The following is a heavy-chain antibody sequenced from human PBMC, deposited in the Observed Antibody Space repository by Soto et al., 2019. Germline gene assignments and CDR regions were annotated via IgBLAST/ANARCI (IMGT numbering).Heavy chain of an antibody. Sequence: HPGGSLRLSCPASGFSFSSYEMNRVRQAPGKALECVSYISSSGTTIYYAASVKGRFTTSRDNAKNSLYLKMNSXRDEDTAVYYCASGCSGGSCRKLNKYSNGVHVWGPGTTVTVSS. CDR1: GFSFSSYE. CDR2: ISSSGTTI. V-gene: IGHV3-48*03. J-gene: IGHJ6*01. CDR3: ASGCSGGSCRKLNKYSNGVHV. D-gene: IGHD2-15*01.